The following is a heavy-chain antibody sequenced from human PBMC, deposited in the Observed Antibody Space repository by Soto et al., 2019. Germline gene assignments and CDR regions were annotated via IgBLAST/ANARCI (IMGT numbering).Heavy chain of an antibody. CDR3: ARSVDTEYSYAPWYSDY. V-gene: IGHV1-18*01. J-gene: IGHJ4*02. CDR1: GYTFTSYG. CDR2: ISAYNGNT. D-gene: IGHD5-18*01. Sequence: GASVKVSCKASGYTFTSYGISWVRQAPGQGLEWMGWISAYNGNTNYAQKLQGRVTMTTDTSTSTAYMELRSLRSDDTAVYYCARSVDTEYSYAPWYSDYWGPGTMVTVYS.